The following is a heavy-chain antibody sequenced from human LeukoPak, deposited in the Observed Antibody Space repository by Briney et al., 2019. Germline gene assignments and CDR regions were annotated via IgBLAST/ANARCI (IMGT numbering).Heavy chain of an antibody. V-gene: IGHV3-66*01. Sequence: PGGSLRLSCAVSGFTVSSNYMNWVRQAPGKGLEGVSVIYSGGDTYYADSVKGRFTISRDDSKNTLYLQMNSLRAEDTAVYYCARDRGAYYYDTGFWGQGTLVTVSS. CDR3: ARDRGAYYYDTGF. CDR2: IYSGGDT. CDR1: GFTVSSNY. D-gene: IGHD3-22*01. J-gene: IGHJ4*02.